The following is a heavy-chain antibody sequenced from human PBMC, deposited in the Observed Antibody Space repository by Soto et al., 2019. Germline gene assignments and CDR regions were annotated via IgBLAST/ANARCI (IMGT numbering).Heavy chain of an antibody. J-gene: IGHJ4*02. CDR3: ARAGAATLSDY. Sequence: SETLSLTCNVSGRSIGSCYFSWIRQPPGKGLEWIGYIYYSGSANYNPSLKSRVTISVDTSKNQFSLKLSSVTAADTAVYYCARAGAATLSDYWGQGTLVTVS. CDR1: GRSIGSCY. V-gene: IGHV4-59*01. CDR2: IYYSGSA. D-gene: IGHD2-15*01.